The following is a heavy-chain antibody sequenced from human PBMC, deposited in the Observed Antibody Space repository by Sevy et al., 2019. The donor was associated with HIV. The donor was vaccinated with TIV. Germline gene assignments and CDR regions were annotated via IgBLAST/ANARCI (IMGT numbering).Heavy chain of an antibody. CDR2: IASSSPYI. D-gene: IGHD6-19*01. Sequence: GGSLRLSCAASGFTFTSFSMSWVRQAPGKGLEWVSSIASSSPYIYYADSVKGRFTTSRDNAKNSLYLQMNSLRAEDTAVYYCATGTLLGLVAFQHWGQGTLVTVSS. CDR1: GFTFTSFS. V-gene: IGHV3-21*01. J-gene: IGHJ1*01. CDR3: ATGTLLGLVAFQH.